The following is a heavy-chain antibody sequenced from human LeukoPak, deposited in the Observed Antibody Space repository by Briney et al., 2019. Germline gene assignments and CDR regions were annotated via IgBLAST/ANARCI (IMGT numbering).Heavy chain of an antibody. D-gene: IGHD3-9*01. J-gene: IGHJ4*02. CDR2: IYWDDDK. CDR3: ARITIFDQIFDY. Sequence: SGPTLVKPTQTLTLTCTFSGFALTTSGVGVGWIRQPPGKALEWLALIYWDDDKRYSPSLKSRLTITKDTSKNQVVLTMTNMDPVDTATYYCARITIFDQIFDYWGQGTLVTVSS. V-gene: IGHV2-5*02. CDR1: GFALTTSGVG.